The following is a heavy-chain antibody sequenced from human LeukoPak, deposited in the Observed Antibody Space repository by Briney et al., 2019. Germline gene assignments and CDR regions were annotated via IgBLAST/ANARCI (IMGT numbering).Heavy chain of an antibody. D-gene: IGHD3-16*01. V-gene: IGHV4-39*01. CDR1: GSSISSSSYY. Sequence: SETLSLTCTVSGSSISSSSYYWGWIRQPPGKGLEWIGSIYYSGSTYYNPSLKSRVTISVDTSKNQFYLKLSSVTAADTAVYYCASLTSMGGFYYYYGMDVWGQGTTVTVSS. J-gene: IGHJ6*02. CDR3: ASLTSMGGFYYYYGMDV. CDR2: IYYSGST.